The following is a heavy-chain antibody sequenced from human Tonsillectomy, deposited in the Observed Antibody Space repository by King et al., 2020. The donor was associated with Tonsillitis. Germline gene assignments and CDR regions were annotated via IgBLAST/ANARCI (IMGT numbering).Heavy chain of an antibody. V-gene: IGHV3-9*01. J-gene: IGHJ6*02. CDR2: IYWSSGSI. CDR3: AKAHSGSYWVGMDV. D-gene: IGHD1-26*01. CDR1: GFTFDDYA. Sequence: VQLVESGGGLVKPGRSLRLSCAASGFTFDDYAMHWVRQPPGKGLEWVSGIYWSSGSIGYADSVKGRFTISRDNAKNSLYLQMNSLRAEDTALYYCAKAHSGSYWVGMDVWGQGTTVTVSS.